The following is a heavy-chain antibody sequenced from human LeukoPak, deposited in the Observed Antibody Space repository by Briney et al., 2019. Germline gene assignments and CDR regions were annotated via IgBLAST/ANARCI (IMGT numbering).Heavy chain of an antibody. CDR1: GYTFTSYY. V-gene: IGHV1-46*01. CDR3: ARVGLVGATSLTFDY. Sequence: ASVKVSCKASGYTFTSYYMHWVRQAPGQGLEWMGIINPSGGSTSYAQKFQGRVTMTRDTSTSTVYMELSSLRSEDTAVYYCARVGLVGATSLTFDYWGQGTLVTVSS. D-gene: IGHD1-26*01. CDR2: INPSGGST. J-gene: IGHJ4*02.